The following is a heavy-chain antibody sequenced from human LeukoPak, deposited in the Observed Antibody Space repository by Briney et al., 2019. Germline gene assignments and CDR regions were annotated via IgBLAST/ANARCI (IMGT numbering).Heavy chain of an antibody. Sequence: PSETLSLTCTVSGGSISSYYWSWIRQPPGKGLEWIGYIYYSGSTNYNPSLKSRVTISVDTSKNQFSLKLSSVTAADTAVYYCARVMRSSGWYSDYYFDYWGQGTLVTVSS. D-gene: IGHD6-19*01. V-gene: IGHV4-59*01. CDR2: IYYSGST. J-gene: IGHJ4*02. CDR3: ARVMRSSGWYSDYYFDY. CDR1: GGSISSYY.